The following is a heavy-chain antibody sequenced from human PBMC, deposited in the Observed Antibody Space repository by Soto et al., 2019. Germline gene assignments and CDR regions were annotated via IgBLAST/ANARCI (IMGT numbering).Heavy chain of an antibody. CDR3: ARDWRLTFDY. CDR2: ISHDGNDK. J-gene: IGHJ4*02. CDR1: GFAFNNYN. V-gene: IGHV3-30-3*01. Sequence: QVQLVESGGGVVQPGRSLRLSCAACGFAFNNYNMHWVRQAPGKGQEWVAVISHDGNDKYYVDSVKGRFTISRDNSNNTLYLQMHSLRAEDTAVYYCARDWRLTFDYWGQGTPVTVSS. D-gene: IGHD7-27*01.